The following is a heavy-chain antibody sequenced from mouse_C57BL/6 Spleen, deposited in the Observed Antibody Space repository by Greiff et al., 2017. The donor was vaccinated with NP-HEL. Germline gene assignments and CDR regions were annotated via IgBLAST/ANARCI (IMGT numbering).Heavy chain of an antibody. CDR1: GFTFSDYY. CDR3: ARAGYDYDYWYFDV. CDR2: INYDGSST. D-gene: IGHD2-4*01. Sequence: EVQLVESEGGLVQPGSSMKLSCTASGFTFSDYYMAWVRQVPEKGLEWVANINYDGSSTYYLDSLKSRFIISRDNAKNILYLQMSSLNSEDTATYYCARAGYDYDYWYFDVWGTGTTVTVSS. V-gene: IGHV5-16*01. J-gene: IGHJ1*03.